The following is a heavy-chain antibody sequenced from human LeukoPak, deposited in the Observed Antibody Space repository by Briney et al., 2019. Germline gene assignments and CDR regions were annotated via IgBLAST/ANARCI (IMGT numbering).Heavy chain of an antibody. CDR1: GFTFGTSA. CDR2: IVVGTVNT. Sequence: SVKVSCKASGFTFGTSAVQWVRQARGQRLEWIGWIVVGTVNTNYAQKFQERVTITRDMSTSTAYTELSSLGSEDTAVYYCAATFPVTTGSAYFGMTVWGQGPTVTVS. J-gene: IGHJ6*02. D-gene: IGHD4-17*01. CDR3: AATFPVTTGSAYFGMTV. V-gene: IGHV1-58*01.